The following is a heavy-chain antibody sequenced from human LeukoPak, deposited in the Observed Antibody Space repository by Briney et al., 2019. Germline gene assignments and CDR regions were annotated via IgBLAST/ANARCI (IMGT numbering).Heavy chain of an antibody. CDR1: GYTFTTYG. CDR3: ARTLGYCNGGSCYSVS. Sequence: ASVKVSCKASGYTFTTYGISWVRQAPGQGLEWVEWISVYNGNTNYAQKLQGRVTMTTDTSTSTAHMELRSLRSDDTAVYYCARTLGYCNGGSCYSVSWGQGTLVTVSS. D-gene: IGHD2-15*01. J-gene: IGHJ4*02. V-gene: IGHV1-18*01. CDR2: ISVYNGNT.